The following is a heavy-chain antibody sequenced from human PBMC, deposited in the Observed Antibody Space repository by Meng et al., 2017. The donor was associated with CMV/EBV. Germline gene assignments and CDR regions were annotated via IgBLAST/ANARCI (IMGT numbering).Heavy chain of an antibody. CDR3: ARDLVVPPEDYYYGMDV. CDR2: INWNGGST. V-gene: IGHV3-20*04. CDR1: GFTFDDYG. J-gene: IGHJ6*02. Sequence: GESLKISCAASGFTFDDYGMSWVRQAPGKGLEWVSGINWNGGSTGYADSVKGRFTISRDNAKNSLYLQMNSLRAEDMALYYCARDLVVPPEDYYYGMDVWGQGTTVTVSS. D-gene: IGHD2-2*01.